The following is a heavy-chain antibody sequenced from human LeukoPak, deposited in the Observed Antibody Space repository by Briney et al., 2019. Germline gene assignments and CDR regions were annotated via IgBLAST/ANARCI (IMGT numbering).Heavy chain of an antibody. J-gene: IGHJ5*02. V-gene: IGHV4-34*01. Sequence: SETLSLTCAVYGGSFSGYYWSWIRQPPGKGLEWIGEINHSGSTNYNPSFKSRVTISVDTSKNQFSLKLSSVTAADTAVYYCARSRGTYCSSTSCYRGNWFDPWGQGTLVTVSS. CDR3: ARSRGTYCSSTSCYRGNWFDP. D-gene: IGHD2-2*02. CDR2: INHSGST. CDR1: GGSFSGYY.